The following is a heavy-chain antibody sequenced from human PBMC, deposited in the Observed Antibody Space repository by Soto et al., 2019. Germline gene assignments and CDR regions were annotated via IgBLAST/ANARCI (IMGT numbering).Heavy chain of an antibody. CDR3: ARWKRSYLSYVED. D-gene: IGHD3-10*01. CDR1: GYSFPDYS. V-gene: IGHV1-18*01. CDR2: ITVYNGHT. J-gene: IGHJ4*02. Sequence: ASVKVSCKTSGYSFPDYSINWVRQAPGQGLEWLGWITVYNGHTNYAPSLQGRVTITTDTATSTVYMELTTLRSDDTAVYYGARWKRSYLSYVEDWGQGTPVTVSS.